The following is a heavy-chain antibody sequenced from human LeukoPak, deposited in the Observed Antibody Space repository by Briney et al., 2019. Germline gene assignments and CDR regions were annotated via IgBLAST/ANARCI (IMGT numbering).Heavy chain of an antibody. CDR1: GFTVSSYA. V-gene: IGHV3-13*01. J-gene: IGHJ5*02. CDR2: LGIAGDT. Sequence: GGSLRLSCAASGFTVSSYAMHWVRQPIGKGLEWVSALGIAGDTFYPGSVKGRFTISRENAKNSLYLQMNSPRAEDSAIYSCARGIGELDWFDPWGQGTLVTVSS. CDR3: ARGIGELDWFDP. D-gene: IGHD3-10*01.